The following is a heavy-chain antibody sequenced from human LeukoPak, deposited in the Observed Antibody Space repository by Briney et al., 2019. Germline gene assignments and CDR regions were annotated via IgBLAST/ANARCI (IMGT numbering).Heavy chain of an antibody. CDR2: IKEDGTEK. CDR3: ARDPCSSTSCFDY. J-gene: IGHJ4*02. V-gene: IGHV3-7*01. Sequence: GGSLRLSCAGSGFTFSDFWMTWVRQTPGKGLEWVANIKEDGTEKNLVDSVKGRFTISRDNSKNTLYLQMNSLRAEDTAVYYCARDPCSSTSCFDYWGQGTLVTVSS. CDR1: GFTFSDFW. D-gene: IGHD2-2*01.